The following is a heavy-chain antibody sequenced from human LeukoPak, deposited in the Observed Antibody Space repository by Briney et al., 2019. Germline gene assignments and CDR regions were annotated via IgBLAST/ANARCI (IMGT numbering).Heavy chain of an antibody. Sequence: GGSLRLSCADSGFSFSSYGMHWVRQTPGKGLEWVAVMSFDGSNIYYGDSVKGRFTISRDNSKNTLYLQMNSLRVEDTALYYCAKVTPGSTARKSGLDFWGQGTLVTVSS. V-gene: IGHV3-30*18. CDR1: GFSFSSYG. CDR2: MSFDGSNI. CDR3: AKVTPGSTARKSGLDF. D-gene: IGHD2-21*02. J-gene: IGHJ4*02.